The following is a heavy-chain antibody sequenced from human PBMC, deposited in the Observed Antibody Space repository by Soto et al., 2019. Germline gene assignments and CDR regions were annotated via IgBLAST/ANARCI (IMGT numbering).Heavy chain of an antibody. J-gene: IGHJ4*02. Sequence: GGSLRLSCAASGFTFSSYSMNWVRQAPGKGLEWVSSISSSSSYIYYADSVKGRFTISRDNAKNSLYLQMNSLRAEDTAVYYCARDENWNYRFDYWGQGTLVTVSS. CDR1: GFTFSSYS. CDR3: ARDENWNYRFDY. CDR2: ISSSSSYI. D-gene: IGHD1-7*01. V-gene: IGHV3-21*01.